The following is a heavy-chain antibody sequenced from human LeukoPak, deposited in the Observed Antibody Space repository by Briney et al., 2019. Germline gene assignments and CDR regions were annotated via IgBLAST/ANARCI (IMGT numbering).Heavy chain of an antibody. CDR3: AKAPGYDFWSGSQARSFEY. CDR2: IRYDGIDK. Sequence: PGGSLRLSCAASGFTFSRNGMHWVRQAPGKGLEWVAFIRYDGIDKYYADSVKGRFTISRDNSKNTLYLQMNSLRAEDTAVYYCAKAPGYDFWSGSQARSFEYWGQGVPLTVSS. CDR1: GFTFSRNG. V-gene: IGHV3-30*02. D-gene: IGHD3-3*01. J-gene: IGHJ4*02.